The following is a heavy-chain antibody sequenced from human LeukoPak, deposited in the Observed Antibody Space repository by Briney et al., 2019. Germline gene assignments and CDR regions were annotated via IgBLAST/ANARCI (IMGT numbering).Heavy chain of an antibody. CDR2: IYHSGST. J-gene: IGHJ4*02. Sequence: SETLSLTCTVSGYPISSGYYWGWIRQPPGKGLEWIGSIYHSGSTYYNPSLKSRVTISVDTSKNQFSLKLSSVTAADTAVYYCARRVGLALDYWGQGTLVTVSS. CDR1: GYPISSGYY. D-gene: IGHD2-21*01. V-gene: IGHV4-38-2*02. CDR3: ARRVGLALDY.